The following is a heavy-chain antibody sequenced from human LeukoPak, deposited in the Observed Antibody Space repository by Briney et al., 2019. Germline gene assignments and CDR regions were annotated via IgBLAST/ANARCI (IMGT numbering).Heavy chain of an antibody. V-gene: IGHV3-30*04. CDR2: ISYDGSNK. D-gene: IGHD1-26*01. J-gene: IGHJ4*02. CDR3: AKAWEFDY. Sequence: GGSLRLSCAASGFTFSSYAMHWVRQAPGKGLEWVAVISYDGSNKYYADSVKGRFTISRDNSKNTLYLQMNSLRAEDTAVYYCAKAWEFDYWGQGTLVTVSS. CDR1: GFTFSSYA.